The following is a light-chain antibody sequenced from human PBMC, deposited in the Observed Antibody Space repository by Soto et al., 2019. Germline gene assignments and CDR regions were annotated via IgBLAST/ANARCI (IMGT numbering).Light chain of an antibody. CDR3: QQYNSYSQRT. CDR1: QSISSW. CDR2: DAS. J-gene: IGKJ1*01. Sequence: DIQMTQSPSTLSASVGDRVTITCRASQSISSWLAWYQQKPGKAPKLLIYDASSLESGVPSRFSGSGSWTEFTLTFSSLQPDDFATYYCQQYNSYSQRTFGQGTKVDIK. V-gene: IGKV1-5*01.